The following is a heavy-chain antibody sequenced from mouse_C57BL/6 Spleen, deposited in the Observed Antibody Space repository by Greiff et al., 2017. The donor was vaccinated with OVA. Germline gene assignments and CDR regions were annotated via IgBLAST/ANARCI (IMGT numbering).Heavy chain of an antibody. J-gene: IGHJ2*01. Sequence: VQLQQPGAELVMPGASVKLSCKASGYTFTSYWMHWVKQRPGQGLEWIGEIDPSDSYTNYNQQFKGKSTLTVDKSSSTAYMQLSSLTSEDSAVYYCARGGYYGSSPPFDYWGQGTTLTVSS. CDR1: GYTFTSYW. V-gene: IGHV1-69*01. CDR2: IDPSDSYT. D-gene: IGHD1-1*01. CDR3: ARGGYYGSSPPFDY.